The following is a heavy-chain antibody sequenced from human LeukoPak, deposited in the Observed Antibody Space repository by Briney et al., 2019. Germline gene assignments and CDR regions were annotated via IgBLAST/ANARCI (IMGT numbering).Heavy chain of an antibody. D-gene: IGHD3-10*02. CDR3: AELGITMIGGV. Sequence: GGSLRLSCAASGFTFTNYWMTWVRQAPGKGLEWVANLNQYGNDKYYDDSVKGRFTISRDNARDSLYLEMNSLRAEDTAIYYCAELGITMIGGVWGKGTTVTISS. CDR2: LNQYGNDK. J-gene: IGHJ6*04. CDR1: GFTFTNYW. V-gene: IGHV3-7*01.